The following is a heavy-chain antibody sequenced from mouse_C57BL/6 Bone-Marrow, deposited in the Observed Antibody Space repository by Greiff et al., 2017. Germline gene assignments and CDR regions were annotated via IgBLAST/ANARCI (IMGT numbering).Heavy chain of an antibody. CDR3: ARSYYPPKDY. Sequence: VQLQQSGPELVKPGASVKISCKASGYTFTDYYMNWVKQSHGKSLEWIGDINPNNGGTSYNQKFKGKATLTVDKSSSTAYMELRSLTSEDSAVYYCARSYYPPKDYWGQGTSVTVSS. CDR2: INPNNGGT. V-gene: IGHV1-26*01. CDR1: GYTFTDYY. D-gene: IGHD2-10*01. J-gene: IGHJ4*01.